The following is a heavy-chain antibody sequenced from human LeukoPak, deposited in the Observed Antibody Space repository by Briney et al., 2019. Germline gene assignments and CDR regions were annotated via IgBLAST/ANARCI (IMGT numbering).Heavy chain of an antibody. CDR2: MSQDGHYV. V-gene: IGHV3-7*01. CDR1: GFNFGVYW. J-gene: IGHJ4*02. D-gene: IGHD2-21*01. CDR3: AREYYSSFDF. Sequence: GGSLRLSCAASGFNFGVYWISWVRQAPGKGLEWVATMSQDGHYVYYVDSVKGRFYISRDNARNSLYLQMDSLRAEDTAVYYCAREYYSSFDFWGQGALGTVSS.